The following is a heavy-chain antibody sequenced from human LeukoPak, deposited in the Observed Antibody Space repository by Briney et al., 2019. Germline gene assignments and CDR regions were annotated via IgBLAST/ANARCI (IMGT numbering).Heavy chain of an antibody. J-gene: IGHJ4*02. CDR3: ARAIEDYFDY. V-gene: IGHV1-18*01. Sequence: ASVKVSCKASGYDFTNYGISWVRQAPGQGFEWMGWISSYNGNTNYAQKLQGRVTMTTDTSTSTAYMELRSLRSDDTAVYYCARAIEDYFDYWGQGTLVTVSS. CDR1: GYDFTNYG. CDR2: ISSYNGNT.